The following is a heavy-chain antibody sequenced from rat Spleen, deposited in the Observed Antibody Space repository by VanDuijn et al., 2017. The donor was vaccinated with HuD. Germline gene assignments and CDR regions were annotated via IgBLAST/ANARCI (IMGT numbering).Heavy chain of an antibody. Sequence: EVQLVESGGGLVQPGRSLKLSCAASGFTFSNSGMAWVRKTPTKGLEWVASIGAGGGNTYYRDSVKGRFTISRDDAKNTQYLQMDSLRSEDSATYYCTTTEGIVGNWFAYWGQGTLVTVSS. J-gene: IGHJ3*01. CDR1: GFTFSNSG. CDR2: IGAGGGNT. CDR3: TTTEGIVGNWFAY. D-gene: IGHD1-11*01. V-gene: IGHV5S14*01.